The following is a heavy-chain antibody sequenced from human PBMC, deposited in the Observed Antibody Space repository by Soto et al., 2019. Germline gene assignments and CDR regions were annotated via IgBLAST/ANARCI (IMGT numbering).Heavy chain of an antibody. CDR3: AKEVGASDTAVLGFFYYGVDV. CDR2: ISHDGSIY. CDR1: GFAFSSYG. D-gene: IGHD5-18*01. V-gene: IGHV3-30*18. Sequence: GGSLRLSCAASGFAFSSYGIHWVRQAPGKGLEWVAVISHDGSIYSYADSVAGRLDISRDNSKSMVYVDMISLRPGDTAVYYCAKEVGASDTAVLGFFYYGVDVWGQGTTVTISS. J-gene: IGHJ6*02.